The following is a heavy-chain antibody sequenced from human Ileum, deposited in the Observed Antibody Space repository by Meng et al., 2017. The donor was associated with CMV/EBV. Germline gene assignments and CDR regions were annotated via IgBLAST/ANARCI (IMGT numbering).Heavy chain of an antibody. CDR3: ARTAISVGDYYYSYGRDV. J-gene: IGHJ6*02. D-gene: IGHD6-19*01. V-gene: IGHV1-2*02. Sequence: ASVKVSCKASGYTFTGYHIHWVRQAPGQGLECMGWINPNSGGTNYAQKFQGRVTMTRDTSISTAYMELTRLRSDDSAVYYCARTAISVGDYYYSYGRDVWGQGTTVTVSS. CDR1: GYTFTGYH. CDR2: INPNSGGT.